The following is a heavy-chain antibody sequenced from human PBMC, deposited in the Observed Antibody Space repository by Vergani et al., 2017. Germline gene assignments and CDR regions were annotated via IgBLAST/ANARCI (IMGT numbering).Heavy chain of an antibody. Sequence: QVQLVESGGGVVQRGGSLILSCATSGFTFSNYDMQWIRQGPGKGLEFVAFIQFDGSNQYYADSVKGRFTLSRDFSKNARQLQMNSLRTDDTATYYCAKHFRGWGIDYWGKGTQVMVSS. CDR1: GFTFSNYD. D-gene: IGHD3-16*01. V-gene: IGHV3-30*02. J-gene: IGHJ4*02. CDR2: IQFDGSNQ. CDR3: AKHFRGWGIDY.